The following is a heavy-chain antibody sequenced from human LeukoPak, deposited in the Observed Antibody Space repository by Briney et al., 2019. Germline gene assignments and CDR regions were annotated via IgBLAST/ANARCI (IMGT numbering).Heavy chain of an antibody. D-gene: IGHD6-25*01. CDR2: IKQDGSEK. J-gene: IGHJ3*02. Sequence: GGSLRLSCAASGFTFSYYTMHWVRQAPGKGLEWVANIKQDGSEKYYVDSVKGRFTISRDNAKNSLYLQMNSLRAEDTAVYYCARDRAAAVDGDAFDIWGQGTMVTVSS. CDR3: ARDRAAAVDGDAFDI. CDR1: GFTFSYYT. V-gene: IGHV3-7*03.